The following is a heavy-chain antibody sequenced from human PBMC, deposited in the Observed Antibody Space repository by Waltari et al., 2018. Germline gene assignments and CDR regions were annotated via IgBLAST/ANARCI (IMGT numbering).Heavy chain of an antibody. D-gene: IGHD3-16*02. J-gene: IGHJ4*02. CDR1: GFTFSSYA. V-gene: IGHV3-30*01. CDR3: ARDSIMITFGGVIVIPGGDFDY. CDR2: ISYDGSNK. Sequence: QVQLVESGGGVVQPGRSLRLSCAASGFTFSSYAMHWVRQAPGKGLEWVAVISYDGSNKYYADSVKGRFTSSRDNSKNTLYLQMNSLRAEDTAVYYCARDSIMITFGGVIVIPGGDFDYWGQGTLVTVSS.